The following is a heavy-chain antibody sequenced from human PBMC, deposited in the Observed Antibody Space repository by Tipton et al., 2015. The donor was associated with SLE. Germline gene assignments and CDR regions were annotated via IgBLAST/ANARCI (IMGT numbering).Heavy chain of an antibody. D-gene: IGHD3-10*01. V-gene: IGHV4-39*07. CDR3: ARVPQYLWFGELLRWFDP. Sequence: TLSLTCTVSGGSISSSSYYWGWIRQPPGKGLEWIGGIYYSGSTYYNPSLKSRVTISVDTSKNQFSLKLSSVTAADTAVYYCARVPQYLWFGELLRWFDPWGQGTLVTVSS. J-gene: IGHJ5*02. CDR2: IYYSGST. CDR1: GGSISSSSYY.